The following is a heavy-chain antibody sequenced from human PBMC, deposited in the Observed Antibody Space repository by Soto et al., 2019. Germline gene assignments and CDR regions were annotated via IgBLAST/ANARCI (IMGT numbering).Heavy chain of an antibody. CDR1: GGSISSGGYY. Sequence: PSETLSLTCTVSGGSISSGGYYWSWIRQHPGKGLEWIGYIYYSGSTYYNPSLKSRVTISVDTSKNQFSLKLSSVTAADTAVYYCARITGGVGANKVPLFDYWGQGTLVTVSS. D-gene: IGHD1-26*01. J-gene: IGHJ4*02. V-gene: IGHV4-31*03. CDR3: ARITGGVGANKVPLFDY. CDR2: IYYSGST.